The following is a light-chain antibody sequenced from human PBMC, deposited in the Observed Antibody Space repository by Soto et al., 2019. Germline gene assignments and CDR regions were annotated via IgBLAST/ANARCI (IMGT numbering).Light chain of an antibody. CDR2: EVS. CDR3: SSYTRSTTLV. CDR1: SSDVGGYNY. Sequence: QSALTQPASVSGSPVQSITISCTGTSSDVGGYNYVSGYQQHPGKAPKLMIYEVSNRPSGVSNRFSGSKSGNTASLTISGLQAEAEADYSCSSYTRSTTLVFGTGTKLTVL. V-gene: IGLV2-14*01. J-gene: IGLJ1*01.